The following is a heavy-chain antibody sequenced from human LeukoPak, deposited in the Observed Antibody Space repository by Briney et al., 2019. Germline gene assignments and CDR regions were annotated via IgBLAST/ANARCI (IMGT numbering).Heavy chain of an antibody. CDR1: GGSFSGYY. CDR3: ARAYYYDSNGYWDY. J-gene: IGHJ4*02. Sequence: SETLSLTCAVYGGSFSGYYWSWIRQPPGKGLEWIGEINHSGSTNYNPSLKSRVTISVDTSKNQFSLKLSSVTAADTAVYYCARAYYYDSNGYWDYWGQGTLVTVSS. D-gene: IGHD3-22*01. CDR2: INHSGST. V-gene: IGHV4-34*01.